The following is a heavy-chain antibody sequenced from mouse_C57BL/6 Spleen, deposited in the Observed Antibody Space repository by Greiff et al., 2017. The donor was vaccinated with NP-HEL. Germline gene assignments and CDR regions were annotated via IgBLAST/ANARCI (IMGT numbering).Heavy chain of an antibody. CDR3: ARRYYGSSYYYYAMDY. D-gene: IGHD1-1*01. V-gene: IGHV1-55*01. Sequence: VQLQQPGAELVKPGASVKMSCKASGYTFTSYWITWVKQRPGQGLEWIGDIYPGSGSTNYNEKFKSKATLTVDTSSSTAYMQLSSLTSEDSAVYYCARRYYGSSYYYYAMDYWGQGTSVTVSS. J-gene: IGHJ4*01. CDR2: IYPGSGST. CDR1: GYTFTSYW.